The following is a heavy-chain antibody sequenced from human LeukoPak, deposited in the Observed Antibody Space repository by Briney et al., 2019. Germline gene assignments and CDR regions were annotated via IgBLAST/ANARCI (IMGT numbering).Heavy chain of an antibody. V-gene: IGHV1-8*01. CDR1: GYTFTSYD. J-gene: IGHJ4*02. Sequence: ASVKVSCKASGYTFTSYDIDWVRQATGQGLEWMGWMNPNSGNTGYAQKFQGRVTMTRNTSISTAYMELSSLRSEDTAVYYCARGSRRDGYNSRYWGQGTLVTVSS. CDR3: ARGSRRDGYNSRY. CDR2: MNPNSGNT. D-gene: IGHD5-24*01.